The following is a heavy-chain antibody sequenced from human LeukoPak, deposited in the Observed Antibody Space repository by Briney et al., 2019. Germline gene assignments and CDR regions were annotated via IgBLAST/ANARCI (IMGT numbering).Heavy chain of an antibody. V-gene: IGHV7-4-1*02. CDR2: INTVTGDA. J-gene: IGHJ2*01. CDR3: ARDPGLRGSSYFWYLDL. Sequence: GASVKVSCKASGYTFTNYGVNWVRQAPGQGLEWMGWINTVTGDATNAQGFTGRFVFSLDSSVNTAYLHISGLKAEDTAVYYCARDPGLRGSSYFWYLDLWGPGTLVTVSS. D-gene: IGHD1-26*01. CDR1: GYTFTNYG.